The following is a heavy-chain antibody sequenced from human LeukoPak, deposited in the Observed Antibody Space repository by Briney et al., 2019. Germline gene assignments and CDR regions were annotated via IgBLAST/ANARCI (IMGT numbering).Heavy chain of an antibody. D-gene: IGHD2-2*01. CDR2: ISGSGGST. V-gene: IGHV3-23*01. CDR3: AKDQAGGFVVVPAPTGYYGMDV. CDR1: GFTFSSYA. J-gene: IGHJ6*02. Sequence: GGSLRLSCAASGFTFSSYAMSWVRQAPGKGLEWVSAISGSGGSTYYADSVKGRFTISRDNSKNTLYLQMNSLRAEDTAVYYCAKDQAGGFVVVPAPTGYYGMDVGGQGTTVTVSS.